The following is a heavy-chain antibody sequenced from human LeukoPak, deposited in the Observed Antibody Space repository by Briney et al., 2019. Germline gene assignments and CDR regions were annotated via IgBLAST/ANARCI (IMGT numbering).Heavy chain of an antibody. Sequence: ASVKVSCKASGYTFTYYYMHWVRQAPGQGLEWMGWINPNSGGTNYSQKFQGRVTMTRDTSISTAYMELSRLRSDDTAVYYCARDADIGYCSSTSCVEFDPWGQGTLVTVSS. CDR2: INPNSGGT. CDR1: GYTFTYYY. D-gene: IGHD2-2*03. CDR3: ARDADIGYCSSTSCVEFDP. J-gene: IGHJ5*02. V-gene: IGHV1-2*02.